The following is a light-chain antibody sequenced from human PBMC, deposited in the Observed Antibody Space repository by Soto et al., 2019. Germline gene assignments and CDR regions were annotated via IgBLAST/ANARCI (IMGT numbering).Light chain of an antibody. J-gene: IGKJ4*01. CDR1: QGISSY. Sequence: DIPLTQSPSFLSATVADRVTITCRASQGISSYLAWYQQKPGKAPKLLIYAASTLQSGVPSRFSGSGSGTELTLTISSLQPEDFATYYCQQLNSYPFTFGGGTKVEIK. CDR2: AAS. CDR3: QQLNSYPFT. V-gene: IGKV1-9*01.